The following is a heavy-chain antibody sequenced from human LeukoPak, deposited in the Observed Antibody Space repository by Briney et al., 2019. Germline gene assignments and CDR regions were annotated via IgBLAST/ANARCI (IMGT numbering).Heavy chain of an antibody. CDR3: ARGGSGSGYLYYFDF. D-gene: IGHD3-10*01. CDR1: GYSFSDYS. V-gene: IGHV1-2*06. J-gene: IGHJ4*02. Sequence: GASVKVSCKASGYSFSDYSMHWVRHAPEQRRECMGRINPNSGGTSYAQNFQGRVSMTRDTSISTTYMELSGLTSDDTAVYYCARGGSGSGYLYYFDFWGQGTLVSVSS. CDR2: INPNSGGT.